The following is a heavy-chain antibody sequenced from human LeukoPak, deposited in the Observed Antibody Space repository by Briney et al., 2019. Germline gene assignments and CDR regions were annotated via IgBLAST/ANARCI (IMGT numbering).Heavy chain of an antibody. CDR3: ARDGPPPQDAVAGTGVVYYYYYGMDV. Sequence: ASVKVSCKASGYTFISYAISWVRQAPGQGLEWMGWINTNTGNPTYAQGFTGRFVFSLDTSVSTAYLQISSLKAEDTAVYYCARDGPPPQDAVAGTGVVYYYYYGMDVWGQGTTVTVSS. D-gene: IGHD6-19*01. CDR1: GYTFISYA. V-gene: IGHV7-4-1*02. J-gene: IGHJ6*02. CDR2: INTNTGNP.